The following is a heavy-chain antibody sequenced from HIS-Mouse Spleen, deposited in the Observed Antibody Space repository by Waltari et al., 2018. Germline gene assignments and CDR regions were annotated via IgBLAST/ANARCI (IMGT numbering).Heavy chain of an antibody. J-gene: IGHJ3*02. CDR1: GYTFTSYD. V-gene: IGHV1-8*01. CDR3: ARWEYCSGGSCQSAFDI. Sequence: QVQLVQSGAEVKKPGASVKVSCKASGYTFTSYDINWGRQATGQGLEWMGWRNPNSGNPGYAQKFQGRVTMTRNTSISTAYMELSSLRSEDTAVYYCARWEYCSGGSCQSAFDIWGQGTMVTVSS. D-gene: IGHD2-15*01. CDR2: RNPNSGNP.